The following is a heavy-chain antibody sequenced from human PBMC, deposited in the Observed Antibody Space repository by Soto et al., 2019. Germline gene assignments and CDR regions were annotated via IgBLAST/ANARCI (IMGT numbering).Heavy chain of an antibody. V-gene: IGHV4-39*01. J-gene: IGHJ6*02. CDR1: GGSISSSSYY. CDR2: IYYSGST. D-gene: IGHD1-26*01. Sequence: SETLSLTCTVSGGSISSSSYYWGWIRQPPGKGLEWIGSIYYSGSTYHNPSLKSRVTISVDTSKNQFSLKLSSVTAADTAVYYCARRGGSSRYYYYGMDVWGQGTTVTVSS. CDR3: ARRGGSSRYYYYGMDV.